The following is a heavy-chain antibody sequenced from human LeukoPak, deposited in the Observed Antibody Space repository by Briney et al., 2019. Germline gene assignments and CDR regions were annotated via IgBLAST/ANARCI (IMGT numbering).Heavy chain of an antibody. CDR3: ARGGVNPVDH. CDR1: GFPLNSFW. D-gene: IGHD1-14*01. CDR2: MNEYSTTI. J-gene: IGHJ4*02. V-gene: IGHV3-74*01. Sequence: GGSLRLSCAASGFPLNSFWIHWVRQAPGKGLVWVSDMNEYSTTIRYADSVKGRFTISRDNAKSILYLQMNNLRAEDTAMYFCARGGVNPVDHWGQGTLVTVSS.